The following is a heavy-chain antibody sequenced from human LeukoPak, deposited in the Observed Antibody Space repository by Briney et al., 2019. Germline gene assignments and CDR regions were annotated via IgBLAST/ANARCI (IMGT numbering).Heavy chain of an antibody. J-gene: IGHJ4*02. D-gene: IGHD3-10*01. Sequence: SETLSLTCTVSGGSISSYYWSWIRQPPGKGLEWIGYIYYSGSTNYNPSLKSRVTISVDTSKNQFSLKLSSVTAADTAVYYCATVAVIRGVTYFDYWGQGTLVTVSS. CDR3: ATVAVIRGVTYFDY. CDR2: IYYSGST. CDR1: GGSISSYY. V-gene: IGHV4-59*01.